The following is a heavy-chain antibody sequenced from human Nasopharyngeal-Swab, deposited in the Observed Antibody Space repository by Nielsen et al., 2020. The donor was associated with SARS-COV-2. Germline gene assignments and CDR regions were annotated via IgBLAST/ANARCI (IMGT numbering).Heavy chain of an antibody. Sequence: GESLKISCAASGFTFSDYYMSWIRQAPGKGLEWVSYISSSCSTIYYADSVKGRFTISRDNAKNSLYLQMNSLRAEDTAVYYCARSHKGYSYGYTNYYGMDVGGQGTTVTVAS. D-gene: IGHD5-18*01. CDR1: GFTFSDYY. CDR2: ISSSCSTI. J-gene: IGHJ6*02. CDR3: ARSHKGYSYGYTNYYGMDV. V-gene: IGHV3-11*01.